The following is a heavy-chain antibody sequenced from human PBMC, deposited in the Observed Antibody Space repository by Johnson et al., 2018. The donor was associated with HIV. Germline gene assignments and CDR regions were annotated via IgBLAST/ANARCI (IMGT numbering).Heavy chain of an antibody. D-gene: IGHD5-18*01. J-gene: IGHJ3*02. CDR3: ARLPSGYNRDTFNI. Sequence: QVQLVESWGVVVQPGRSLRLSCAASGFTFRTFPMHWVRQAPGKGLEWMAFISYNEDKKYYADSVKGRFTISRDNSKNILYLQMNSLRAEDTATYYCARLPSGYNRDTFNIWGQGTMVTVSS. CDR1: GFTFRTFP. V-gene: IGHV3-30*04. CDR2: ISYNEDKK.